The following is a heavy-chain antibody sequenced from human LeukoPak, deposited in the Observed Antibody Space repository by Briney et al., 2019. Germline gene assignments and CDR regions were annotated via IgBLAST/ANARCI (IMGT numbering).Heavy chain of an antibody. D-gene: IGHD3-10*02. Sequence: SQTLSLTCTVSGGSISSGGYYWSWIRQHPGKGLEWIGYIYYSGSTYYNPSLKSRVTISVDTSKNQFSLKLSSVTAADTAVYYCASRPYVLARSDIWGQGTMVTVSS. CDR2: IYYSGST. V-gene: IGHV4-31*03. CDR1: GGSISSGGYY. J-gene: IGHJ3*02. CDR3: ASRPYVLARSDI.